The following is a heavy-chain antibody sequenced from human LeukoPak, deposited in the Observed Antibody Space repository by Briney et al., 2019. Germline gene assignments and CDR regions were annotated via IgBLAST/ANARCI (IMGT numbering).Heavy chain of an antibody. CDR2: IYYSGST. CDR3: ARSRFSGYLDY. J-gene: IGHJ4*02. CDR1: GGSISSYY. D-gene: IGHD2-8*02. V-gene: IGHV4-59*01. Sequence: SETLSLTCTVSGGSISSYYWSWIRQPPGKGLEWIGYIYYSGSTYYNPSLKSRVTISVDTSKNQFSLKLSSVTAADTAVYYCARSRFSGYLDYWGQGTLVTVSS.